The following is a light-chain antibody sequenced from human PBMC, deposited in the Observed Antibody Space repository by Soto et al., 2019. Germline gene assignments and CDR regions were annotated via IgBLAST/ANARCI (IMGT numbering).Light chain of an antibody. J-gene: IGLJ3*02. V-gene: IGLV4-60*02. CDR1: SGHSSYI. CDR3: ETWDSDTRG. CDR2: LEGSGSY. Sequence: QPVLTQSSSASASLGSSVKLTCTLSSGHSSYIITWHQQQPGKAPRYLMKLEGSGSYNKGSGVPDRFSGSGSGADRYLTISNLQFEDEADYYCETWDSDTRGFGGGTKLTVL.